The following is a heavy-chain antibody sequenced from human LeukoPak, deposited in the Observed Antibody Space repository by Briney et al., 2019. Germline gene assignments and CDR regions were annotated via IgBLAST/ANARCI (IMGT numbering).Heavy chain of an antibody. Sequence: PGGSLRLSCAASGFTFSSYWMSWVRQAPGKGLEWVANIKQDGSEKYYVDSVKGRFTISRDNAKNSLYLQMNSLRAEDTAVYYCARGDHSSSWQGYYGMDVWGQGTTVTVSS. V-gene: IGHV3-7*03. J-gene: IGHJ6*02. D-gene: IGHD6-13*01. CDR1: GFTFSSYW. CDR3: ARGDHSSSWQGYYGMDV. CDR2: IKQDGSEK.